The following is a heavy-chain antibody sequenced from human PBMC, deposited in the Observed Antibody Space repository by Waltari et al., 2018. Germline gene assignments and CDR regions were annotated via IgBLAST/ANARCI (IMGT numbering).Heavy chain of an antibody. CDR1: GFSITMNRHY. D-gene: IGHD5-12*01. Sequence: QLQLQESGPRLVRPSETLSLICRVSGFSITMNRHYLAWIRQSPGQGLEWIGTVSYSGTTYISPSLKSRVSVSRDTSKNQVSLILGSVTAADMAVYYCATYIGASVGTAAFDVWGQGTMVTVSS. V-gene: IGHV4-39*01. J-gene: IGHJ3*01. CDR3: ATYIGASVGTAAFDV. CDR2: VSYSGTT.